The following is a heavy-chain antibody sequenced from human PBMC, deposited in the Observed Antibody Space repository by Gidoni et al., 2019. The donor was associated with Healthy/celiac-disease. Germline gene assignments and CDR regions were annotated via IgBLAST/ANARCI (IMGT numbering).Heavy chain of an antibody. J-gene: IGHJ3*02. CDR3: ARGRPYCGGDCYSSAWAFDI. D-gene: IGHD2-21*02. Sequence: RQAPGKGLEWVSVIDSGGSTYYADSVKGRFTISRDNSKNTLYLQMNSLRAEDTAVYYCARGRPYCGGDCYSSAWAFDIWGQGTMVTVSS. CDR2: IDSGGST. V-gene: IGHV3-66*01.